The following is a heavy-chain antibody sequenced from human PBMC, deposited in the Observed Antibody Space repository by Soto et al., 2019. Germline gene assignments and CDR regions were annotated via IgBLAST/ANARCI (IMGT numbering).Heavy chain of an antibody. CDR3: ARERRGSGSWYLYFDY. V-gene: IGHV1-3*01. Sequence: ASVKVSCKASGYTFTSYAMHWVRQAPGQRREWMGWINAGNGNTKYSQKFQGRVTITRDTSASTAYMELSSLRSEDTAVYYCARERRGSGSWYLYFDYWGQGTLVTVSS. D-gene: IGHD6-13*01. J-gene: IGHJ4*02. CDR2: INAGNGNT. CDR1: GYTFTSYA.